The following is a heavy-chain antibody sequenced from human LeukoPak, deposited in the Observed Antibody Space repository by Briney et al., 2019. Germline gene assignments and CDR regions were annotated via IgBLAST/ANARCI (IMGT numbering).Heavy chain of an antibody. CDR3: ARDAYSGYVAFDI. CDR2: ISSSNTM. D-gene: IGHD5-12*01. Sequence: GGSLRLSCAASGFTFSYYGMNWVRQAPGKGLEWVSYISSSNTMYYADSVKGRFTISRDNAKNSLYLQMNSLRGEDTAVYYCARDAYSGYVAFDIWGQGTLVTVSS. V-gene: IGHV3-69-1*01. CDR1: GFTFSYYG. J-gene: IGHJ3*02.